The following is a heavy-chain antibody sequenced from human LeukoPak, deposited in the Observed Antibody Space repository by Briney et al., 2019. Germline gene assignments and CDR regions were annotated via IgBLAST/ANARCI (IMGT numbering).Heavy chain of an antibody. CDR2: IKNDGST. CDR1: GFTFSPCW. CDR3: ARGGTWSSLDY. D-gene: IGHD1-14*01. V-gene: IGHV3-74*01. J-gene: IGHJ4*02. Sequence: GGSLRLSCAASGFTFSPCWMHWVRRAPGKGLVWVSRIKNDGSTNYADSVKGRFTISRDDAKSTLYLEMHSLTAEDTAVYYCARGGTWSSLDYWGQGALVTVSS.